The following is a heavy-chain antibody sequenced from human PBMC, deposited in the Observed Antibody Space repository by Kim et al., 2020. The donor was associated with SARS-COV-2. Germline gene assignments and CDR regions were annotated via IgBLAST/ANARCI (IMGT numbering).Heavy chain of an antibody. Sequence: GGSLRLSCAASGFTFDDYAMHWVRQAPGKGLEWVSGISWNSGSIGYADSVKGRFTIARDNAKNSLYLQMNSLRAEDTALYYCAKDTRYDSSGCFDYWGQGTLVTVSS. V-gene: IGHV3-9*01. CDR1: GFTFDDYA. J-gene: IGHJ4*02. D-gene: IGHD3-22*01. CDR2: ISWNSGSI. CDR3: AKDTRYDSSGCFDY.